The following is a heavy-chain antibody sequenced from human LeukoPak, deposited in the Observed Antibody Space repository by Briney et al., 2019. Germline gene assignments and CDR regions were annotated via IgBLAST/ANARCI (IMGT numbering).Heavy chain of an antibody. CDR2: ISSSSSTI. CDR3: ARGEGHRFHGFRFDP. J-gene: IGHJ5*02. CDR1: GFTFSSYS. Sequence: GGSLRLSCAASGFTFSSYSMNWVRQAPGKGLEWVSYISSSSSTIYYADSVKGRFTISRDNAKNSLYLQMNRLRAEDTAVYYCARGEGHRFHGFRFDPWGQGTLVTVSS. V-gene: IGHV3-48*01. D-gene: IGHD1-14*01.